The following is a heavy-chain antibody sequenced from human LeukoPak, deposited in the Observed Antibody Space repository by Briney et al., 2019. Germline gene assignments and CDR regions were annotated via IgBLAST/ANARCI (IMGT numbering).Heavy chain of an antibody. D-gene: IGHD3-10*01. CDR3: ARVLGVTPLYNWFDP. J-gene: IGHJ5*02. CDR1: GYTFTSYG. Sequence: SVKVSCKASGYTFTSYGISWVRQAPGQGLEWMGGIIPIFGTANYAQKFQGRVTITADESTSTAYMALSSLRSEDTAVYYCARVLGVTPLYNWFDPWGQGTLVTVSS. V-gene: IGHV1-69*13. CDR2: IIPIFGTA.